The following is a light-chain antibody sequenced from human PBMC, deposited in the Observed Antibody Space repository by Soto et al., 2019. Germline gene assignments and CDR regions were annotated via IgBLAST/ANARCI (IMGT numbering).Light chain of an antibody. J-gene: IGKJ4*01. CDR2: LGS. CDR3: LHARQTPTN. Sequence: DIVMTQSPLSLPVTPGEPASISCRSSQSLLHSNGYNYLDWYLQKPGQSPQLLIYLGSNRASGVXHXXRGSGSGTYFRLKISRVEAKEVGVYYCLHARQTPTNFGGGTKVEIK. CDR1: QSLLHSNGYNY. V-gene: IGKV2-28*01.